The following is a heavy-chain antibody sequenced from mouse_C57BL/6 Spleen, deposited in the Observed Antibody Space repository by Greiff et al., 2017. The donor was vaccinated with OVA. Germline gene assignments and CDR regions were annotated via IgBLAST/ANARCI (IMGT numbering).Heavy chain of an antibody. J-gene: IGHJ4*01. Sequence: QVQLKQSGPELVKPGASVKISCKASGYSFTSYYIHWVKQRPGQGLEWIGWIYPGSGNTKYNEKFKGKATLTADTSSSTAYMQLSSLTSEDSAVYYCARGRGSSGYNAMDYWGQGTSVTVSS. CDR1: GYSFTSYY. CDR3: ARGRGSSGYNAMDY. CDR2: IYPGSGNT. D-gene: IGHD3-2*02. V-gene: IGHV1-66*01.